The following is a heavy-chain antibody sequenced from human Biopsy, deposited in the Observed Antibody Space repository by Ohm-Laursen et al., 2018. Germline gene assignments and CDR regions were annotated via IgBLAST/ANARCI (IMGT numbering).Heavy chain of an antibody. CDR2: IYSSGGS. CDR1: GGSTNDYF. Sequence: GTLSLTCRVSGGSTNDYFWSWIRQPAGETLERIGRIYSSGGSSYNPSLKSRISMSMDTSNNQFSLTLTSVTAADTAVYYCARTPGKAVAGRFLDLWGRGTLVTVSS. V-gene: IGHV4-4*07. J-gene: IGHJ2*01. CDR3: ARTPGKAVAGRFLDL. D-gene: IGHD6-19*01.